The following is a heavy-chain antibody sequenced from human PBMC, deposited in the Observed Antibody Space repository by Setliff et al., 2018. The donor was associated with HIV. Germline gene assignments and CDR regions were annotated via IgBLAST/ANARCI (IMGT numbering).Heavy chain of an antibody. CDR2: IYYSGST. CDR1: GGSISSSNYY. D-gene: IGHD2-21*02. Sequence: SETLSLTCTVSGGSISSSNYYWGWIRQPPGKGLEWIGSIYYSGSTHYNPSLKSRVTMSVDTSKNQFSLKLTSVTAADKALYYCARQQTALFVDYWGQGTLVTVSS. J-gene: IGHJ4*02. V-gene: IGHV4-39*01. CDR3: ARQQTALFVDY.